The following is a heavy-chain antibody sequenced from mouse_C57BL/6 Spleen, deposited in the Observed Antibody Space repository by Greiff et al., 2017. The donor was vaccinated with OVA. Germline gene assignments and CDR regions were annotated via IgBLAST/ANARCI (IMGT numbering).Heavy chain of an antibody. CDR1: GYTFTGYW. V-gene: IGHV1-9*01. J-gene: IGHJ1*03. CDR2: ILPGSGST. Sequence: QVQLQQSGAELMKPGASVKLSCKATGYTFTGYWIEWVKQRPGHGLEWIGEILPGSGSTNYNEKFKGKATFTADTSSNTAYMQRSSLTAEDSAVYYCARGAYDHCDWYFDDWGTGTTVTVSS. D-gene: IGHD2-3*01. CDR3: ARGAYDHCDWYFDD.